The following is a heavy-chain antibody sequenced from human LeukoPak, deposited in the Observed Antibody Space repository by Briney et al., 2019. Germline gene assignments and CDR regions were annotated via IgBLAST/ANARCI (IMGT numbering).Heavy chain of an antibody. D-gene: IGHD3-10*01. CDR1: GGSISGYY. CDR2: ISNTGDT. J-gene: IGHJ5*02. Sequence: PSETLSLTCTVSGGSISGYYWSWIRQPPGKGLEWIAYISNTGDTKYNPSLESRVTMSVDTSKNQSSLNLTSVNAADTAVYYCARGLLWFAELLSLTTYGVGFRARSNWFDPWGQGSLVTVSS. V-gene: IGHV4-59*01. CDR3: ARGLLWFAELLSLTTYGVGFRARSNWFDP.